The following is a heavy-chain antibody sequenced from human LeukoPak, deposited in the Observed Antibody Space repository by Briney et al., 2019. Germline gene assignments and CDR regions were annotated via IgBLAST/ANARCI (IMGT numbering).Heavy chain of an antibody. CDR1: GFTVSSNY. CDR3: ARVAVRGRKAYFDY. CDR2: IYSGGST. Sequence: PGGSLRLSCAASGFTVSSNYMSWVRQAPGKGLEWVSVIYSGGSTYYADSVKGRFTISRDNSKNTLYLQMNSLRAEDTAVYYCARVAVRGRKAYFDYWGQGTLVTVSS. J-gene: IGHJ4*02. D-gene: IGHD3-10*01. V-gene: IGHV3-53*01.